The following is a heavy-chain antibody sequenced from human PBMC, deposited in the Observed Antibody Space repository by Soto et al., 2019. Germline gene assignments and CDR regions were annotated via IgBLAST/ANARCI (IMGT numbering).Heavy chain of an antibody. Sequence: VXVSGKAYLCTFSINGISWVRQAPGQGREWMGGITPIFVTAKYAQKFQGRVTITADESTNTAYLEVSGLRSEDTAVYYCARPNFYYETRGYNDPKGTWFGPWGQGSLVTVSS. V-gene: IGHV1-69*01. CDR2: ITPIFVTA. J-gene: IGHJ5*02. D-gene: IGHD3-22*01. CDR3: ARPNFYYETRGYNDPKGTWFGP. CDR1: LCTFSING.